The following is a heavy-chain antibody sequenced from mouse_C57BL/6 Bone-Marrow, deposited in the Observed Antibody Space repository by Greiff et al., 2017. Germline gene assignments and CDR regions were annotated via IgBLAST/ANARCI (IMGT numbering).Heavy chain of an antibody. CDR3: ARGTGDY. CDR1: GFTFSDYG. V-gene: IGHV5-17*03. D-gene: IGHD4-1*01. Sequence: DVKLVESGGGLVKPGGSLKLSCAASGFTFSDYGMHWVRQAPEKGLEWVAYISSGSSTIYYADTVKGRFTISRDNAKNTLFLQMSRLKSEDTAMYYCARGTGDYWGQGTTLTVSS. J-gene: IGHJ2*01. CDR2: ISSGSSTI.